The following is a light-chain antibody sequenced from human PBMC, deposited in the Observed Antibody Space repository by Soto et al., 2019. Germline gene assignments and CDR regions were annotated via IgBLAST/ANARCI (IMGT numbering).Light chain of an antibody. J-gene: IGKJ4*01. CDR3: QQYNNWPLT. V-gene: IGKV3-15*01. CDR2: GAS. Sequence: EIVMTQSPATLSVSPGERATLSCRASQSVSNDLAWYQQKPDQAPRLLIYGASNRAAGVPGRFGGSGSGTEFTLTISSLQSEDFGVYYCQQYNNWPLTFGGGTKVEIK. CDR1: QSVSND.